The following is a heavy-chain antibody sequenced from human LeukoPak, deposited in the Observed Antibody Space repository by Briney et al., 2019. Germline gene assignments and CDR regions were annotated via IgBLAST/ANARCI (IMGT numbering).Heavy chain of an antibody. D-gene: IGHD5-18*01. CDR3: ARYVDTAMAHGY. CDR1: GFTFSSYS. Sequence: PGGSLRLSCAVSGFTFSSYSMNWVRQAPGKGLEWVSYISSSSTTIYYADSVKGRFTISRDNAKNSLYLQTNSLRAEDTAVYYCARYVDTAMAHGYWGQGTLVTVSS. V-gene: IGHV3-48*01. J-gene: IGHJ4*02. CDR2: ISSSSTTI.